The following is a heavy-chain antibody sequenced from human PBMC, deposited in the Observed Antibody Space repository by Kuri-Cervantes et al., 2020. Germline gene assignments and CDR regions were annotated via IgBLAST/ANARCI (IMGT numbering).Heavy chain of an antibody. CDR2: ITTSSSTI. D-gene: IGHD4-23*01. CDR1: GFTFSRFA. V-gene: IGHV3-48*01. J-gene: IGHJ4*02. Sequence: GESLKISCEASGFTFSRFAMNWVRQAPGKGPEWISYITTSSSTIYYADSVKGRFTISRDNAKNSVYLQMDSLRAEDTAVYFCARNTVGRAYFDYWGQGSLVTVSS. CDR3: ARNTVGRAYFDY.